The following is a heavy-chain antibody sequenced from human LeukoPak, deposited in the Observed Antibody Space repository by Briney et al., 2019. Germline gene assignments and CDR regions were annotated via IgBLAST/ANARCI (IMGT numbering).Heavy chain of an antibody. J-gene: IGHJ3*01. D-gene: IGHD3-10*01. CDR3: AGILLWFGEP. CDR2: INHSGST. CDR1: GFTFSDYY. V-gene: IGHV4-34*08. Sequence: PGGSLRLSCAASGFTFSDYYMSWIRQAPGKGLEWIGEINHSGSTNYNPSLKSRVTISVDTSKNQFSLKLSSVTAADTAVYYCAGILLWFGEPWGQGTMVTVSS.